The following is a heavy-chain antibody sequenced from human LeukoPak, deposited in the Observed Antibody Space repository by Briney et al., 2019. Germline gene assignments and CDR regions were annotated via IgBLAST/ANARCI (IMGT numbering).Heavy chain of an antibody. CDR3: ARVHGYYIGLYYFDY. J-gene: IGHJ4*02. V-gene: IGHV1-18*01. D-gene: IGHD4-17*01. CDR1: GYTYTTYG. Sequence: ASVKVPCKASGYTYTTYGISWVRQAPGQGLEWMGWISGNGDNTKYVQEFQGRVTMTTDTSTSTAYMDLRSLRSDDTAIYYCARVHGYYIGLYYFDYWGQGTLVTVSS. CDR2: ISGNGDNT.